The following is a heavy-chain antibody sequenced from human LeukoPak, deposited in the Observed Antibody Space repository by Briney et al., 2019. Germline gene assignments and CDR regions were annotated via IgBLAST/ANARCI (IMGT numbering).Heavy chain of an antibody. CDR2: IRSKTHGGTP. CDR3: TRARYYGSASYYSDAFDV. D-gene: IGHD3-10*01. V-gene: IGHV3-49*04. CDR1: GFTFGVYA. Sequence: PGGSLRLSCTASGFTFGVYAFSWVRQAPGKGLQWVTFIRSKTHGGTPEYAASVKGRFTVSRDDSKSIAYLQIDSLKTEDTAVYYCTRARYYGSASYYSDAFDVWGQGTLVTVSS. J-gene: IGHJ3*01.